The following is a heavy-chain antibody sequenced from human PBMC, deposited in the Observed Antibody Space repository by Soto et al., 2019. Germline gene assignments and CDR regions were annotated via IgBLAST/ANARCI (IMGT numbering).Heavy chain of an antibody. CDR2: IWYDGSNK. D-gene: IGHD3-10*01. CDR1: GFAFSGYA. V-gene: IGHV3-33*01. J-gene: IGHJ4*02. Sequence: QVQLVESGGGVVQPGRSLRLSCAASGFAFSGYAMHWVRQAPGRGLEWVAVIWYDGSNKYYADSVKGRFTISRDNSYNTLYLQMDSLRADDTALYYCARDRTVRYCDYWGQRTLVAASS. CDR3: ARDRTVRYCDY.